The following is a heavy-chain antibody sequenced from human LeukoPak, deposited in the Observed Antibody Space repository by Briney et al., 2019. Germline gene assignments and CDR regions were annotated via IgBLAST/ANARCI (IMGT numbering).Heavy chain of an antibody. Sequence: GGSLRLSCAASGFTFINYAMSWVRQTPGKGLEWVSATVGGRPDTYHADSVRGRFTASRDNSKNTLYLQMNSLRAEDTAVYYCARGPKRRRLLWFGELTYNWFDPWGQGTLVTVSS. D-gene: IGHD3-10*01. CDR1: GFTFINYA. J-gene: IGHJ5*02. CDR3: ARGPKRRRLLWFGELTYNWFDP. V-gene: IGHV3-23*01. CDR2: TVGGRPDT.